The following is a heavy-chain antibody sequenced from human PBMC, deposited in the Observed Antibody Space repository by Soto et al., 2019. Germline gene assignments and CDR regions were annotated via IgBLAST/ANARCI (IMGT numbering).Heavy chain of an antibody. V-gene: IGHV5-51*01. CDR1: GYSFTIYW. CDR2: IYPGDSDT. J-gene: IGHJ5*02. D-gene: IGHD6-6*01. Sequence: GESLKSAGKGSGYSFTIYWIGWVRQRPWKGLEWMGIIYPGDSDTRYSPSFQGQVTISADKSISTAYLQWSSLKASDTAMYYCARQDYSSSSGGWWFDPWGQGTLVTVSS. CDR3: ARQDYSSSSGGWWFDP.